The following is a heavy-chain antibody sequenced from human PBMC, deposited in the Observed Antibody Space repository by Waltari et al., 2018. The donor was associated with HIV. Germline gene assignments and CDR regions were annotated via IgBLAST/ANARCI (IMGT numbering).Heavy chain of an antibody. V-gene: IGHV1-2*02. CDR3: ARGCGYFDSSVSDY. CDR2: INPNSGGK. D-gene: IGHD3-22*01. Sequence: QVQLVQSGAEVKKPGASVKVSCKASGYTFTGYYMHWVRLAPGQGLEWMGWINPNSGGKHQAQKFQGRVTMTRDTSISTAYMELSRLRSDDTAVYYCARGCGYFDSSVSDYWGQGTLVAVSS. J-gene: IGHJ4*02. CDR1: GYTFTGYY.